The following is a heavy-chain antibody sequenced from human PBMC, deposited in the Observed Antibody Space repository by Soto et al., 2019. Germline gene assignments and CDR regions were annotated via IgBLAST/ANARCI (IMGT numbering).Heavy chain of an antibody. V-gene: IGHV4-39*01. D-gene: IGHD5-12*01. CDR3: ARRVPRGYSGYDHSPYYFDY. J-gene: IGHJ4*02. CDR1: GGSISSSSYY. CDR2: IYYSGST. Sequence: SETLSLTCTVSGGSISSSSYYWGWIRQPPGKGLEWIGSIYYSGSTYYNPSLKSRVTISVDTSKNQFSLKLSSVTAADTAVYYCARRVPRGYSGYDHSPYYFDYWGQGTLVTVSS.